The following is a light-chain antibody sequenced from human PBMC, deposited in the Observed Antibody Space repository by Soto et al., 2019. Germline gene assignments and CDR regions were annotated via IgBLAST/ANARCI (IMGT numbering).Light chain of an antibody. V-gene: IGKV3-20*01. Sequence: IVLTQSPGTLSLSPGERATLSCRASQSVSSSYLVWYQQKPGQAPRLLIYGASSRATGIPDRFSGSGSGTDFTLTISRLEPEDFAVYYCQQYGSSFGGGTKVDIK. CDR2: GAS. CDR3: QQYGSS. J-gene: IGKJ4*01. CDR1: QSVSSSY.